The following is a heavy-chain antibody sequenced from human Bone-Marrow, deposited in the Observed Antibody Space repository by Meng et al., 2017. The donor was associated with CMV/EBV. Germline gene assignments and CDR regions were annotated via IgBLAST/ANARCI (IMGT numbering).Heavy chain of an antibody. CDR1: GYTFTSYG. J-gene: IGHJ4*02. V-gene: IGHV1-18*01. CDR3: ATPLRGYSGYDY. CDR2: ISAYNGNT. Sequence: GESLKISCKASGYTFTSYGISWVRQAPGQGLEWMGWISAYNGNTNYAQKLQGRVTMTTDTSTSTAYMELRSLRSDDTAVYYCATPLRGYSGYDYWGQGTLVTVSS. D-gene: IGHD5-12*01.